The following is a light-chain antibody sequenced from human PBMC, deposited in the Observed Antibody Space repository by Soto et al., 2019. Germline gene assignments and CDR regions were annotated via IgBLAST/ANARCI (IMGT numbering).Light chain of an antibody. CDR2: KAS. CDR3: QQYNSYSYT. V-gene: IGKV1-5*03. Sequence: DIQMTQSPSTLSASVGDRVTITCRASQSISSWLAWYQQKPGKAPKLPIYKASSLESGVPSRFSGSGSGTEFTLTISSLQPDDFATDYCQQYNSYSYTFGQGTRLEIK. J-gene: IGKJ5*01. CDR1: QSISSW.